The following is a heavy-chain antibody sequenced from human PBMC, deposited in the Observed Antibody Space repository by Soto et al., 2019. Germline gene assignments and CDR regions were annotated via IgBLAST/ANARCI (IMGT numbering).Heavy chain of an antibody. Sequence: ASVKVSCKASRYTFTNFYIHWLRQAPGQGLEWMGIINPSGGSTTYPQKFQGRVTMTRDTSTSTVHMELITLRSEETAVYYWARSQVGRPLDVWGPGTTVTVSS. J-gene: IGHJ6*02. CDR1: RYTFTNFY. CDR2: INPSGGST. V-gene: IGHV1-46*01. CDR3: ARSQVGRPLDV. D-gene: IGHD1-26*01.